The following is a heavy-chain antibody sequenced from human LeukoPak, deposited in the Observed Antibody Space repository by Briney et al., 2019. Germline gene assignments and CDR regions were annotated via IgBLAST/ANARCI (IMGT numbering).Heavy chain of an antibody. CDR3: ARDHRRVGATS. J-gene: IGHJ5*02. CDR2: IYHSETT. Sequence: SGTLSLTCAVSGGAISSSNGWSWVRQPPGKGLGWIGDIYHSETTNYNPSLKSRVTISVDKSKNQSSLKLSSVTAAATAVYYCARDHRRVGATSWGQGTLVTVSS. CDR1: GGAISSSNG. V-gene: IGHV4-4*02. D-gene: IGHD1-26*01.